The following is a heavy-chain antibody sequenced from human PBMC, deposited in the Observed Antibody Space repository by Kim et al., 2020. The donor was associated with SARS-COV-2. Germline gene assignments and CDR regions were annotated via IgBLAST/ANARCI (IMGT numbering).Heavy chain of an antibody. J-gene: IGHJ4*02. CDR3: ARAGGYSYGLVFDY. D-gene: IGHD5-18*01. Sequence: ADSVKGRFTISRDNSKNTLYLQMNSLRAEDTAVYYCARAGGYSYGLVFDYWGQGTLVTVSS. V-gene: IGHV3-53*01.